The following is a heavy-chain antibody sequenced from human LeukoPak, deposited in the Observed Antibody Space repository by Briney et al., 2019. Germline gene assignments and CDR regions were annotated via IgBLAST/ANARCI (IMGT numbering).Heavy chain of an antibody. CDR2: ISVYNGNT. Sequence: AASVKVSCKASGYTFTSYGISWVRQAPGQGLEWMGWISVYNGNTNYAQKLQGRVTMTTDTSTSTAYMELRSLRSDDTAVYYCARVRGTIFGVVIRRENWFDPWGQGTLVTVSS. CDR1: GYTFTSYG. D-gene: IGHD3-3*01. J-gene: IGHJ5*02. CDR3: ARVRGTIFGVVIRRENWFDP. V-gene: IGHV1-18*01.